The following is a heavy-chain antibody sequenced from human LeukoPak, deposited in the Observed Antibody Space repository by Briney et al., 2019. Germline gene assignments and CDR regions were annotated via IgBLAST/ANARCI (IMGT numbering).Heavy chain of an antibody. Sequence: GGSLRLSCSASGFTFSSYAMHWVRQAPGKGLEYVSVSSSNGDGAYYADSVKGRFTISRDNSKNTLYLQMSSLRAEDTAVYYCVKALGTYYYGSGSPWGQGTLVTVSS. J-gene: IGHJ5*02. D-gene: IGHD3-10*01. CDR3: VKALGTYYYGSGSP. V-gene: IGHV3-64D*09. CDR1: GFTFSSYA. CDR2: SSSNGDGA.